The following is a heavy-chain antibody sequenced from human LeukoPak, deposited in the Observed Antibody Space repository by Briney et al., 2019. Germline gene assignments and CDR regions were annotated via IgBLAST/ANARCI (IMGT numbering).Heavy chain of an antibody. CDR3: ARNLIPYDYVWGSYSNWFDP. CDR1: GGSISSSNW. CDR2: IYYSGST. V-gene: IGHV4-4*02. D-gene: IGHD3-16*01. Sequence: SETLSLTCAVFGGSISSSNWWSWVRQPPGKGLEWIGSIYYSGSTYYNPSLKSRVTISVDTSKNQFSLKLSSVTAADTAVYYCARNLIPYDYVWGSYSNWFDPWGQGTLVTVSS. J-gene: IGHJ5*02.